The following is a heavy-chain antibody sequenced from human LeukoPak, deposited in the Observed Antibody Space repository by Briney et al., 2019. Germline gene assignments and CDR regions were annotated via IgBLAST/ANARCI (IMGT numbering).Heavy chain of an antibody. J-gene: IGHJ5*02. D-gene: IGHD1-26*01. V-gene: IGHV1-8*01. CDR3: AREEGADFVGYSGSS. CDR2: MNPNSGNT. Sequence: ASVKVSCKASGYTFTSYDINWVRQATGQGLEWMGWMNPNSGNTGYAQKFQGRVTMTRDTSISTAYMELSRLRSDDTAVYYCAREEGADFVGYSGSSWGQGTLVTVSS. CDR1: GYTFTSYD.